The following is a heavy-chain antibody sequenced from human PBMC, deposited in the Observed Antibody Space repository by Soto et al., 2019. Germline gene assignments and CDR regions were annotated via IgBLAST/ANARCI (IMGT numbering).Heavy chain of an antibody. CDR2: VCHTGTA. CDR3: ASARIVRGWIDP. Sequence: QLLLQESGSGLVRPSQTLSLTCEVSGGSFSSGSHTCNWLRQPPGKGLEWIGYVCHTGTASYNPSLNNLVTFSVDKSKNQFSLKLTSVTASDTAVYSCASARIVRGWIDPWGQGILVTGSS. CDR1: GGSFSSGSHT. V-gene: IGHV4-30-2*01. J-gene: IGHJ5*02. D-gene: IGHD3-10*01.